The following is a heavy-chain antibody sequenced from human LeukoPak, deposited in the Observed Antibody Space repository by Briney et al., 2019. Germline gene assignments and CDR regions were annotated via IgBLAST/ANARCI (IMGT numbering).Heavy chain of an antibody. Sequence: SETLSLTCAVSGYSISSGYYWGWIRQPPGKGLEWIGEINHSGSTNYNPSLKSRVTISVDTSKNQFSLKLSSVTAADTAVYYCARAVAGVDDYWGQGTLVTVSS. V-gene: IGHV4-38-2*01. D-gene: IGHD6-19*01. CDR1: GYSISSGYY. J-gene: IGHJ4*02. CDR2: INHSGST. CDR3: ARAVAGVDDY.